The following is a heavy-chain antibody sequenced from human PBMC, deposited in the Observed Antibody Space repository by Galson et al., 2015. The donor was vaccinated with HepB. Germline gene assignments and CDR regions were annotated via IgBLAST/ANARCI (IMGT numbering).Heavy chain of an antibody. CDR3: ARDWGVAVAATWFFDP. J-gene: IGHJ5*02. CDR1: GFIFSSYG. D-gene: IGHD6-19*01. V-gene: IGHV3-21*01. Sequence: SLRLSCAASGFIFSSYGMNWVRQAPGKGLEWVSSISNSGTYIYYADSVKGRFTISRDNARNSLFLQMNRLRVEDTAVYYCARDWGVAVAATWFFDPWGQGTLVTVSS. CDR2: ISNSGTYI.